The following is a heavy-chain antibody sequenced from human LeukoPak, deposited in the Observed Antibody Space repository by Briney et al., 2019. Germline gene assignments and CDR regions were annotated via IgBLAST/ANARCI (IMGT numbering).Heavy chain of an antibody. V-gene: IGHV4-34*01. D-gene: IGHD3-22*01. CDR1: GGSFSGYY. CDR3: ARASSNNHYYHSNTWFDP. CDR2: INHSGST. J-gene: IGHJ5*02. Sequence: SETLSLTCAVYGGSFSGYYWSWIRQSPGKGLEWIGEINHSGSTNYNPSLKSRVTISVDTSKNQFSLKLSSVTAADTAVYYCARASSNNHYYHSNTWFDPWGQGTLVTVSS.